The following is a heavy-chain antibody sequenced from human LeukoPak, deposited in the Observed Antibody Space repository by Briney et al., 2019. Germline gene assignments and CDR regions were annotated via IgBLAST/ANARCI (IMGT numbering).Heavy chain of an antibody. Sequence: GESLKISCKGSGYSFTSYWIGWVRQMPGKGLEWMGIIYPGDSDTRYSPSFQGQVTISADRSISTAYLQWSSLKASDTAMYYCARVYSSSWYAVDYWGQGTLVTVSS. CDR3: ARVYSSSWYAVDY. CDR2: IYPGDSDT. J-gene: IGHJ4*02. V-gene: IGHV5-51*01. CDR1: GYSFTSYW. D-gene: IGHD6-13*01.